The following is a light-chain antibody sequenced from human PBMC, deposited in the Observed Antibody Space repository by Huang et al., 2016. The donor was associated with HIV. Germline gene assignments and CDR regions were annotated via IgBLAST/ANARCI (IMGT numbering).Light chain of an antibody. J-gene: IGKJ2*01. Sequence: DIQMTQSPPSLSASLGDRVTITCRASQSITTYLNWYRHKPVEAPELLIHATSTLQNGVPARCSGGGSGTDFTLTITNLQPEDVASYYCQQSYNLPYTFGRGTKVDIK. V-gene: IGKV1-39*01. CDR2: ATS. CDR3: QQSYNLPYT. CDR1: QSITTY.